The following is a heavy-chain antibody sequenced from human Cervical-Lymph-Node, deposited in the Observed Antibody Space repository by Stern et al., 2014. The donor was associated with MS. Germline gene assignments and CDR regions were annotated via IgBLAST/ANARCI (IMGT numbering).Heavy chain of an antibody. CDR1: GFTFSSYG. J-gene: IGHJ4*02. CDR3: AKDRHSSSSGYVDY. V-gene: IGHV3-30*18. D-gene: IGHD6-6*01. Sequence: VQLVESGGGVVQPGRSLRLSCAASGFTFSSYGMHWVRQAPGKGLEWGAVISYDGSNKYYADSVKGRFTISRDNSKNTLYLQMNSLRAEDTAVYYCAKDRHSSSSGYVDYWGQGTLVTVSS. CDR2: ISYDGSNK.